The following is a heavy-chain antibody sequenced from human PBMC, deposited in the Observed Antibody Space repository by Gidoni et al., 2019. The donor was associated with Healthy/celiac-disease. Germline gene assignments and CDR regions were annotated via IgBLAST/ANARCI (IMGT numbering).Heavy chain of an antibody. Sequence: QLQLQESGPGLVKPSETLSLTCTVSGGSISSSSYYWGWIRQPPGKGLEWIGSIYYSGSTYYNPSLKSRVTISVDTSKNQFSLKLSSVTAADTAVYYCASGVVPAPVDYWGQGTLVTVSS. CDR1: GGSISSSSYY. V-gene: IGHV4-39*01. D-gene: IGHD2-2*01. CDR3: ASGVVPAPVDY. J-gene: IGHJ4*02. CDR2: IYYSGST.